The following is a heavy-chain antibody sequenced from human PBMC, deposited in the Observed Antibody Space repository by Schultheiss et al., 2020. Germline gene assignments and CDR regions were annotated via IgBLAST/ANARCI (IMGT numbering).Heavy chain of an antibody. CDR1: GYSFTSYW. V-gene: IGHV5-10-1*01. CDR3: ARHRRDGYTILHY. D-gene: IGHD5-24*01. CDR2: IDPSDSYT. Sequence: GGSLRLSCKGSGYSFTSYWIGWVRQMPGKGLEWMGRIDPSDSYTNYSPSFQGHVTISADKSISTAYLQWSSLKASDTAMYYCARHRRDGYTILHYWGQGTLVTVSS. J-gene: IGHJ4*02.